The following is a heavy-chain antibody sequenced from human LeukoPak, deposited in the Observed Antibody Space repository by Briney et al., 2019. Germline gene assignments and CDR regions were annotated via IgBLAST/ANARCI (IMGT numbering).Heavy chain of an antibody. CDR3: ARDGYCSSTSCYFDY. Sequence: GGSLRPSCAASGFTFSSYAMHWVRQAPGKGLEWVAVISYDGSNKYYADSVKGRFTISRDNSKNTLYLQMNSLRAEDTAVYYCARDGYCSSTSCYFDYWGQGTLVTVSS. CDR1: GFTFSSYA. D-gene: IGHD2-2*03. V-gene: IGHV3-30-3*01. J-gene: IGHJ4*02. CDR2: ISYDGSNK.